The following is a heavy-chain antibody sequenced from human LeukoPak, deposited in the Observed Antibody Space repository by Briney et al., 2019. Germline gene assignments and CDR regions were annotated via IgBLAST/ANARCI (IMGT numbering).Heavy chain of an antibody. Sequence: SETLSLTCTVSGGSISSSSSYWGWIRQPPGKGLEWIGSIYYSGSTYYNPSLKSRVTISVDTSKNQFSLKLSSVTAADTAVYYCARDGGYSVYDLDYWGQGTLVTVSS. CDR3: ARDGGYSVYDLDY. CDR2: IYYSGST. J-gene: IGHJ4*02. V-gene: IGHV4-39*07. D-gene: IGHD5/OR15-5a*01. CDR1: GGSISSSSSY.